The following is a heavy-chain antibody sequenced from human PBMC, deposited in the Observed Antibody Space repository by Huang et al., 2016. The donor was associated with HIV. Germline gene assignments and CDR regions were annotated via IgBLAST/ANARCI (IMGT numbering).Heavy chain of an antibody. D-gene: IGHD6-6*01. CDR3: ARRFSSSSGYFDY. V-gene: IGHV5-51*01. CDR2: ICPDDSDT. CDR1: GYSFSSYW. J-gene: IGHJ4*02. Sequence: VQLVQSGAEVKKPGESLKISCKGSGYSFSSYWIAWVRQMPGKGRDWRGIICPDDSDTTYSPSFEGQVTISADKSIGTAYLQWSSLKASDTAMYYCARRFSSSSGYFDYWGQGSLVTVSS.